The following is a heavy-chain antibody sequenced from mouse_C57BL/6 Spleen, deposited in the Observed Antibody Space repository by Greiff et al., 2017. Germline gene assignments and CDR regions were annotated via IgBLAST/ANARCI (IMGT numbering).Heavy chain of an antibody. J-gene: IGHJ2*01. Sequence: VQLQQSGPELVKPGASVKISCKASGYSFTGYYMNWVKQSPEKSLEWIGEFNPSTGGTTYNQKFKAKATLTVDKSSSTAYMQLKSLTSEDSAVYYCARGREITTAFDYWGQGTTLTVSS. CDR2: FNPSTGGT. V-gene: IGHV1-42*01. D-gene: IGHD1-2*01. CDR3: ARGREITTAFDY. CDR1: GYSFTGYY.